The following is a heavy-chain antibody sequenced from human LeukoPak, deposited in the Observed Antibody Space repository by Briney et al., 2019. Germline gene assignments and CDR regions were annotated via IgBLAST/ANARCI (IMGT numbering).Heavy chain of an antibody. Sequence: ASVKVSCKSSGYTFTGYYMHWVRQAPGQGLEWMGWINPNSGGTNYAQKFQGRVTMTRDTSISTAYMELSRLRSDDTAVYYCAREIVGAQNFDYWGQGTLVTVSS. CDR3: AREIVGAQNFDY. J-gene: IGHJ4*02. D-gene: IGHD1-26*01. CDR2: INPNSGGT. CDR1: GYTFTGYY. V-gene: IGHV1-2*02.